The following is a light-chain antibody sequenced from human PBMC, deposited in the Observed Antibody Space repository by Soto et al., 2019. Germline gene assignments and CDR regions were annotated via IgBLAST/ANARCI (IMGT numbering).Light chain of an antibody. CDR3: LLYYGGDWV. Sequence: QTVVTQEPSLTVSPGGTVNLTCASSTGAVTSGYYPNWFQQKPGQAPRALIYSINNKHSWTPARFSGSLLGGKAALTLSGVQPEDEAEYYCLLYYGGDWVFGGGTKLTVL. J-gene: IGLJ3*02. CDR2: SIN. V-gene: IGLV7-43*01. CDR1: TGAVTSGYY.